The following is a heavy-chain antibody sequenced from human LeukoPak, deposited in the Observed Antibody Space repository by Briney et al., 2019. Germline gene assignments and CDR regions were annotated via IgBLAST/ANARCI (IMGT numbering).Heavy chain of an antibody. D-gene: IGHD6-19*01. CDR3: VRAPPYSSASWGYYGMDV. CDR2: VSYDGSSK. Sequence: GGSLRLSCGASGFSFISYGMHCVRQAPGKGLEWVAVVSYDGSSKYYADSVKGRFTISRDNSKNTLYLQMNSLRAEDTAVYYCVRAPPYSSASWGYYGMDVWGQGTTVTVSS. CDR1: GFSFISYG. J-gene: IGHJ6*02. V-gene: IGHV3-30*03.